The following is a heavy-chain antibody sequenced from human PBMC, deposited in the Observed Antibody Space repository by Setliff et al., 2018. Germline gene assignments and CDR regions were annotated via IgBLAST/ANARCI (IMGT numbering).Heavy chain of an antibody. CDR3: ASGALPRSGYYYPKKYYFDY. Sequence: SVKVSCKASGGTFSSYAISWVRQAPGQGLEWMGGIIPILGIAKYAQKFQGRVTITADKSTSTAYMELSSLRSEDTAVYYCASGALPRSGYYYPKKYYFDYWGQGTLVTVSS. D-gene: IGHD3-22*01. CDR2: IIPILGIA. J-gene: IGHJ4*02. V-gene: IGHV1-69*10. CDR1: GGTFSSYA.